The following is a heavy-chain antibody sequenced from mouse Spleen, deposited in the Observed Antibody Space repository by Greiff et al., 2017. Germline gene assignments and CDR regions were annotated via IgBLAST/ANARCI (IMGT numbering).Heavy chain of an antibody. Sequence: DVMLVESGGGLVKPGGSLKLSCAASGFTFSDYGMHWVRQAPEKGLEWVAYISSGSSTIYYADTVKGRFTISRDNAKNTLFLQMTSLRSEDTAMYYCARGTTVVAMDYWGQGTSVTVSS. V-gene: IGHV5-17*01. CDR1: GFTFSDYG. J-gene: IGHJ4*01. CDR3: ARGTTVVAMDY. D-gene: IGHD1-1*01. CDR2: ISSGSSTI.